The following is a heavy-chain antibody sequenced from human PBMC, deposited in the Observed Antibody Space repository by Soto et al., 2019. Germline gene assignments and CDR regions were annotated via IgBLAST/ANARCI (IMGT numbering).Heavy chain of an antibody. CDR1: GYTFTTYG. Sequence: ASVKVSCKASGYTFTTYGISWVRQAPGQGLEWMGWISAYNGNTNSAQKLQGRVTMTTDTSNSQFSLRLSSVTAADTAVYYCARLGAYYQSLDPWGPGTLVTVSS. CDR3: ARLGAYYQSLDP. J-gene: IGHJ5*02. V-gene: IGHV1-18*01. D-gene: IGHD2-21*01. CDR2: ISAYNGNT.